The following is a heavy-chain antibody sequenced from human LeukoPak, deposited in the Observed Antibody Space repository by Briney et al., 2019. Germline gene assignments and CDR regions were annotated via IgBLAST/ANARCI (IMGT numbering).Heavy chain of an antibody. V-gene: IGHV1-46*01. CDR1: GYTFTSYY. CDR3: AREAPQSMITFGGVIRYFDY. Sequence: GASVKVSCKASGYTFTSYYMHWVRQAPGQGLEWMGIINPSGGSTSYAQKFQGRVTMTRDTSTSTVYMELSSLRSEDTTVYYCAREAPQSMITFGGVIRYFDYWGQGTLVTVSS. D-gene: IGHD3-16*01. J-gene: IGHJ4*02. CDR2: INPSGGST.